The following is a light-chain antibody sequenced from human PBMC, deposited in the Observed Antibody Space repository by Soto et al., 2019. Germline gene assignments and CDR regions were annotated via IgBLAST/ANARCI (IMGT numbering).Light chain of an antibody. CDR1: QDISNY. CDR2: DAS. Sequence: DLQMTQSPSSLSASVGDRVTITCQASQDISNYLNWYQQKPGKAPKLLIYDASNLETGVPSRFSGSGSGTDITFTIRSLQPEDIATYYCQQYDNLPHTFGQGTKLEIK. CDR3: QQYDNLPHT. V-gene: IGKV1-33*01. J-gene: IGKJ2*01.